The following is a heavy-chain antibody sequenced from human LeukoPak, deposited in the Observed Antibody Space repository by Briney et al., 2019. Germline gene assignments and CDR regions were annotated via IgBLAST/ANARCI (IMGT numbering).Heavy chain of an antibody. Sequence: PSETLSLTCTVSGGSISHYYWSWIRQSPGKGLEWIGYIYYSGTTNYNPSLKSRVTISVDTSRNQFSLQLRSVTAADTAVYYCAREDPQTTVRGGMDVWGQGTTVIVSS. V-gene: IGHV4-59*01. CDR3: AREDPQTTVRGGMDV. CDR2: IYYSGTT. J-gene: IGHJ6*02. D-gene: IGHD4-17*01. CDR1: GGSISHYY.